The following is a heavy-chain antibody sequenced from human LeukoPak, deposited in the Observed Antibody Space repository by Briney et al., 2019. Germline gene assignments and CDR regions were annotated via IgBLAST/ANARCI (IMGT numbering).Heavy chain of an antibody. D-gene: IGHD6-19*01. CDR3: ARVHSSGWRRGTDDAFDI. Sequence: GSSVKVPCKASGGTFSSYAISWVRQAPGQGLEWMGRIIPILGIANYAQKFQGRVTITADKSTSTAYMELSSLRSEDTAVYYCARVHSSGWRRGTDDAFDIWGQGTMVTVSS. CDR1: GGTFSSYA. CDR2: IIPILGIA. V-gene: IGHV1-69*04. J-gene: IGHJ3*02.